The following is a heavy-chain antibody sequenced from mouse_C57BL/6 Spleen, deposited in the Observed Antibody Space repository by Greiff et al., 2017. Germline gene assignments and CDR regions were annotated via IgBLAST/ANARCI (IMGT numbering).Heavy chain of an antibody. V-gene: IGHV5-9-1*02. J-gene: IGHJ4*01. D-gene: IGHD1-1*01. Sequence: EVMLVESGEGLVKPGGSLKLSCAASGFTFSSYAMSWVRQTPEKRLEWVAYISSGGDYIYYADTVKGRFTISRDNARNTLYLQMSSLKSEDTAIYYCTRAPYYYSSSPYAMDYWGQGTSVTVSS. CDR1: GFTFSSYA. CDR2: ISSGGDYI. CDR3: TRAPYYYSSSPYAMDY.